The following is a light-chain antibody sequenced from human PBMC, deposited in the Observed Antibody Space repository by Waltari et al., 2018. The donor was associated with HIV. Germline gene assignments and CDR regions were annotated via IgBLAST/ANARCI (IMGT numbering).Light chain of an antibody. CDR2: GAF. V-gene: IGKV1-39*01. CDR3: QQSYNIPLT. CDR1: QTIRNY. J-gene: IGKJ4*01. Sequence: DIQMTQSPSSLSASVGDRVTITCRASQTIRNYLNWYQQKPGKAPKLLIYGAFSLQSGVPSGFSGSGSGTDFTLTITSLQPEDFATYYCQQSYNIPLTSGGGTKVEL.